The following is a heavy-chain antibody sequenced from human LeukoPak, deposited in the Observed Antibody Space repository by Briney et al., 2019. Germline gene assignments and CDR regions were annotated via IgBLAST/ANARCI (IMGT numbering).Heavy chain of an antibody. CDR1: GGSFSGYY. CDR2: INHSGST. Sequence: SETLSLTCAVYGGSFSGYYWSWIRQPPGKGLEWIGEINHSGSTNYNPSLKSRVTISVDTSKNQFSLKLSSVTAADTAVYYCARADRLNYDILTGYYAGGSFDYWGQGTLVTVSS. J-gene: IGHJ4*02. CDR3: ARADRLNYDILTGYYAGGSFDY. V-gene: IGHV4-34*01. D-gene: IGHD3-9*01.